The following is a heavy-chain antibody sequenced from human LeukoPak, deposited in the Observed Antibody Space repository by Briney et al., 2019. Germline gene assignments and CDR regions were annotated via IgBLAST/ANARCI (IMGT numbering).Heavy chain of an antibody. CDR3: AKDHGSGSYYPTPDY. D-gene: IGHD3-10*01. V-gene: IGHV3-11*01. Sequence: GGSLRLSCAASGFTFSDYYMSWIRQAPGKGLEWVSYISSSGSTIYYADSVKGRFTISRDNAKNSLYLQMNSLRAEDTALYYCAKDHGSGSYYPTPDYWGQGTLVTVSS. J-gene: IGHJ4*02. CDR2: ISSSGSTI. CDR1: GFTFSDYY.